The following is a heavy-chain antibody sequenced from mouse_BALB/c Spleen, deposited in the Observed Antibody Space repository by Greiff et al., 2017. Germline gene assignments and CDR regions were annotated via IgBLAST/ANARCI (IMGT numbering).Heavy chain of an antibody. CDR3: AIPFDY. Sequence: ESGPELMKPGASVKISCKASGYSFTSYYMHWVKQSHGKSLEWIGYIDPFNGGTSYNQKFKGKATLTVDKSSSTAYMHLSSLTSEDSAVYYCAIPFDYWGQGTTLTVSS. J-gene: IGHJ2*01. CDR1: GYSFTSYY. V-gene: IGHV1S135*01. CDR2: IDPFNGGT.